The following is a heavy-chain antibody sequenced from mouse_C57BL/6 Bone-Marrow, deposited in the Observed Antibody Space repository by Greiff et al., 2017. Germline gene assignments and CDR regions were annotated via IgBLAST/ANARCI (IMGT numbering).Heavy chain of an antibody. CDR1: GFTFSSYA. J-gene: IGHJ1*03. CDR3: ARERGTVYYCGEWYFDV. CDR2: ISDGGSYT. V-gene: IGHV5-4*01. D-gene: IGHD1-1*01. Sequence: EVKVVESGGGLVKPGGSLKLSCAASGFTFSSYAMSWVRHTPEKRLEWVATISDGGSYTYYPDNVKGRFTISRDTAKHKLYLQRSHLKSEDTAMYYCARERGTVYYCGEWYFDVWGTGTTVTVAS.